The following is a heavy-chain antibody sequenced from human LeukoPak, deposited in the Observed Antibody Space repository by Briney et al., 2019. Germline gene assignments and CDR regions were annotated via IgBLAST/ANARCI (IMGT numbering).Heavy chain of an antibody. V-gene: IGHV3-74*01. CDR2: INSDGSST. J-gene: IGHJ6*02. D-gene: IGHD3-22*01. CDR1: GFTFSSYW. CDR3: ARALYYDSSGDYYYYGMDV. Sequence: PGGSLRLSCAASGFTFSSYWMHWVRQAPGKGLVWVSRINSDGSSTSYADSVKGRFTISRDNAKNSLYLQMNSLRAEDTAVYYCARALYYDSSGDYYYYGMDVWGQGTTVTVSS.